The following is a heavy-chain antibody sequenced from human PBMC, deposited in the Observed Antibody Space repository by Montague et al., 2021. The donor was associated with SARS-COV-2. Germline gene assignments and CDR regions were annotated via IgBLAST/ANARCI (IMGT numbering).Heavy chain of an antibody. Sequence: FLSLSFSASGFTFRSYWMHWVRQVPGRGLVWVSRIKPDGTSTNYAASVQGRFTISRDNAKNTLSLQMNNLRAEDTAIYYCVRPLWFGDSDYYFDSWGQGTLVTVSS. CDR3: VRPLWFGDSDYYFDS. CDR2: IKPDGTST. CDR1: GFTFRSYW. J-gene: IGHJ4*02. V-gene: IGHV3-74*01. D-gene: IGHD3-10*01.